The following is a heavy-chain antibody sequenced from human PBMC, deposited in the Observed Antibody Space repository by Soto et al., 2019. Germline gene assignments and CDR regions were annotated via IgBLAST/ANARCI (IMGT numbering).Heavy chain of an antibody. Sequence: SETLSLTCTVSGGSISSGGYYWSWIRQHPGKGLEWIGYIYYSGSTYYNPSLKSRVTISVDTSKNQFSLKLSSVTAADTAVYYCARVKTIIGGRGIDYWGQGTLVTVSS. CDR3: ARVKTIIGGRGIDY. CDR2: IYYSGST. D-gene: IGHD5-12*01. CDR1: GGSISSGGYY. J-gene: IGHJ4*02. V-gene: IGHV4-31*03.